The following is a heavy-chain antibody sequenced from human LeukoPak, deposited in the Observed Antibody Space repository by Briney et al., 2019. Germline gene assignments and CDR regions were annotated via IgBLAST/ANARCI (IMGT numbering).Heavy chain of an antibody. Sequence: SETLSLTCSLSGDSISSTSFYWAWIRQPPGKGLECIGTIFYSGITYYSSSLRSRVTISVDSSKNQFSLKLSSVTVADTAVYYCARDWEQYSSGVGYFDYWGQGTLVAVSS. J-gene: IGHJ4*02. CDR1: GDSISSTSFY. V-gene: IGHV4-39*07. CDR3: ARDWEQYSSGVGYFDY. CDR2: IFYSGIT. D-gene: IGHD6-6*01.